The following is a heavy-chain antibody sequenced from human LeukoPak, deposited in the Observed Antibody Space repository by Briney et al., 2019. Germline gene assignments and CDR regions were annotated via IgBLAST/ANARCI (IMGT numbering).Heavy chain of an antibody. CDR2: ISSSGSTI. J-gene: IGHJ5*02. CDR1: GFTFSSYE. V-gene: IGHV3-48*03. CDR3: ARDKSSSWYLDWFDP. D-gene: IGHD6-13*01. Sequence: GGSLRLSCTVSGFTFSSYEMNWVRQAPGKGLEWGSYISSSGSTIYYADSVKGRFTISRDNAKNSLYLQMNSLRAEDTAVYYCARDKSSSWYLDWFDPWGQGTLVTVSS.